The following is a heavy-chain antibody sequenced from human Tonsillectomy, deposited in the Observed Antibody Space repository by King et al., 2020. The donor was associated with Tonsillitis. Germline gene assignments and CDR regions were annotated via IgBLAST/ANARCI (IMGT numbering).Heavy chain of an antibody. CDR2: IWYEGSNK. CDR3: ARDKLPYYDFWSGAGDAFDI. CDR1: GFTFSSYG. V-gene: IGHV3-33*01. Sequence: VQLVESGGGVVQPGRSLRLSCAASGFTFSSYGMHWVRQAPGKGLEWVAVIWYEGSNKYYADSVKGRFTNSRDNSKTTLYLQMNSLRADDTAVYYCARDKLPYYDFWSGAGDAFDIWGQGTMVTVSS. J-gene: IGHJ3*02. D-gene: IGHD3-3*01.